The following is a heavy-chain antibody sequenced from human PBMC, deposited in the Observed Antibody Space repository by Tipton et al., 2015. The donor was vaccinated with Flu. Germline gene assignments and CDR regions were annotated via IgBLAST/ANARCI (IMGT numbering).Heavy chain of an antibody. Sequence: TLSLTCNVSGDSISGGGYYWTWIRQHPEKGLEWIAYTYYSGSTYYNPSLKSRVAMSVDTSKNQLSLKLRSVTAADTAIYYCARGRNTVTTAWFDSWGQGTLVTVSS. CDR1: GDSISGGGYY. J-gene: IGHJ5*01. CDR2: TYYSGST. D-gene: IGHD4-11*01. V-gene: IGHV4-31*03. CDR3: ARGRNTVTTAWFDS.